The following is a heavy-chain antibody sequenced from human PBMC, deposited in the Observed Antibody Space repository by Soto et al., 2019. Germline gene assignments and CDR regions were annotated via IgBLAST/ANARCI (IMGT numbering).Heavy chain of an antibody. J-gene: IGHJ3*02. CDR1: GFTFSSYE. D-gene: IGHD5-18*01. Sequence: VQLVESGGGLVQPGGSLRLSCTASGFTFSSYEMNWVRQAPGKGLEWVGGIIPIFGTANYAQKFQGRVTITADESTSTAYMELSSLRSEDTAVYYCARATLDTAMVTLVISDAFDIWGQGTMVTVSS. V-gene: IGHV1-69*01. CDR2: IIPIFGTA. CDR3: ARATLDTAMVTLVISDAFDI.